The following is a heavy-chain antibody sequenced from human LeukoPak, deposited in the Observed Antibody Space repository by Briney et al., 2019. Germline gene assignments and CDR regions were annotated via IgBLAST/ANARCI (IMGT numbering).Heavy chain of an antibody. V-gene: IGHV3-30*18. Sequence: GGSLRLSCAASGFTFSSYGMHWVRQAPGKGLEWVAVISYDGSNKYYADSVKGRFTISRDNSKNTLYLQMNSLRADDTAIYYCAKAYGDYPHDAFDIWGQGTMVTVSS. D-gene: IGHD4-17*01. CDR3: AKAYGDYPHDAFDI. CDR2: ISYDGSNK. J-gene: IGHJ3*02. CDR1: GFTFSSYG.